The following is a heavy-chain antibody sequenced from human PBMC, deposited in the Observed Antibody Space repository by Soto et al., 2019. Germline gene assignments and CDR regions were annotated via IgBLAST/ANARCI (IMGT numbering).Heavy chain of an antibody. CDR1: GGSFSDYY. CDR3: ARGGRIAGTTPVLDY. J-gene: IGHJ4*02. CDR2: INHSGST. D-gene: IGHD1-26*01. Sequence: SETLSLTCAVYGGSFSDYYWTWIRQPPGKGLEWIGEINHSGSTNYNPSLKSRVTISVDTSKNQFSLNLSSVTAADTAVYYCARGGRIAGTTPVLDYWGQGTLVTVSS. V-gene: IGHV4-34*01.